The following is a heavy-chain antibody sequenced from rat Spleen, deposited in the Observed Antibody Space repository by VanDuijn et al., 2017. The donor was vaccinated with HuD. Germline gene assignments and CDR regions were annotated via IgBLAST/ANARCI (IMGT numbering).Heavy chain of an antibody. CDR1: GFTFSDYY. Sequence: VQLVESDGGLVQPGRSLKLSCAASGFTFSDYYMAWVRQPPGKGLEWMGGIWGDGSTNYNSRLKSRLSISGDTSTSQVFLKMNNLQAEDTAMYFCAREDYGGYRYWGQGVMVTVSS. CDR2: IWGDGST. D-gene: IGHD1-11*01. J-gene: IGHJ2*01. V-gene: IGHV2-27*01. CDR3: AREDYGGYRY.